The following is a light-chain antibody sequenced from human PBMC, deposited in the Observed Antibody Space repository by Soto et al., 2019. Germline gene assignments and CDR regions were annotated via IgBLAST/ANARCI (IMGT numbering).Light chain of an antibody. V-gene: IGKV3-11*01. CDR1: QSVSDY. Sequence: EVVLTQSPASLSLSPGDRATLSCRAAQSVSDYLAWYQQKPGQPPRLLFFDASSRATGVPHRFSAGGSGTDFTLIISSLQPEDFAVYYCQQRVNWPPTFGGGTKVEI. CDR3: QQRVNWPPT. CDR2: DAS. J-gene: IGKJ4*01.